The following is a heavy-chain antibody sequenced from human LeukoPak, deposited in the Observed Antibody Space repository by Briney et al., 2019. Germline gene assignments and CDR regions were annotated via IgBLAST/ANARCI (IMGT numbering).Heavy chain of an antibody. J-gene: IGHJ6*02. CDR2: MNPNSGNT. D-gene: IGHD3-9*01. CDR1: GYTFTSYD. CDR3: ARGFTYYDILTGALRDRMDV. V-gene: IGHV1-8*01. Sequence: GASVKVSCKASGYTFTSYDINWVRQATGQGLEWMGWMNPNSGNTGHAQKFQGRVTMTRNTSISTAYMELSSLRSEDTAVYYCARGFTYYDILTGALRDRMDVWGQGTTVTVSS.